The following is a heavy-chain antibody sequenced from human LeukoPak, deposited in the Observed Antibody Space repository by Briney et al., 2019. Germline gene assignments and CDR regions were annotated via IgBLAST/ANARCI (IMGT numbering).Heavy chain of an antibody. Sequence: PGGSLRLSCAASGFTFSSYAMSWVRQAPGKGLEWVSAISGSGGSTYYADSVKGRFTISRDNSKNTLYLQMNSLRAEDTAVYYCARGYGTVTTGYFYFDYWGRGTLVTVSS. CDR1: GFTFSSYA. CDR2: ISGSGGST. D-gene: IGHD4-17*01. CDR3: ARGYGTVTTGYFYFDY. V-gene: IGHV3-23*01. J-gene: IGHJ4*02.